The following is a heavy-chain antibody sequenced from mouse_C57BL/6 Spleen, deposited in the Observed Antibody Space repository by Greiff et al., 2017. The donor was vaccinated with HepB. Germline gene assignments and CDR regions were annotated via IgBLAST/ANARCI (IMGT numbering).Heavy chain of an antibody. CDR3: ARLGDGSSRYFDY. CDR1: GYAFTNYL. Sequence: QVQLKQSGAELVRPGTSVKVSCKASGYAFTNYLIEWVKQRPGQGLEWIGVINPGSGGTNYNEKFKGKATLTADKSSSTAYMQLSSLTSEDSAVYFCARLGDGSSRYFDYWGQGTTLTVSS. CDR2: INPGSGGT. V-gene: IGHV1-54*01. D-gene: IGHD1-1*01. J-gene: IGHJ2*01.